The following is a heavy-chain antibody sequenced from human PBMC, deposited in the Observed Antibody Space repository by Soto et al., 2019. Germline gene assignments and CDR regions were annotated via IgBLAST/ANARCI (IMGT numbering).Heavy chain of an antibody. D-gene: IGHD6-13*01. CDR2: ISGSGGST. Sequence: EVQLLESGGGLVQPGGSLRLSCAASGFTFSSYAMSWVRQAPGKGLEWVSAISGSGGSTYYADSVKGRFTISRDNSKNTLYLQMNSLRAEDTAVYYCAKWGRGYSSSWYGIYYYGMDVWGQGTTVTVSS. V-gene: IGHV3-23*01. CDR1: GFTFSSYA. CDR3: AKWGRGYSSSWYGIYYYGMDV. J-gene: IGHJ6*02.